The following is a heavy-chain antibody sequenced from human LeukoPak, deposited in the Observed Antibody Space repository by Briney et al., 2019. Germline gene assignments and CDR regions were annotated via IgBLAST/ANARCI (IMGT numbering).Heavy chain of an antibody. Sequence: GGSLRLPCAASGFTFSRYGMHWVRQAPGKGLGWVAVIWHDGSYEYYADSVKGRFTISRDSSKNTLYLQMNSLRAEDTAVYYCAKDGVGATSLDCWGQGTLVTVSS. CDR2: IWHDGSYE. J-gene: IGHJ4*02. D-gene: IGHD1-26*01. V-gene: IGHV3-33*06. CDR3: AKDGVGATSLDC. CDR1: GFTFSRYG.